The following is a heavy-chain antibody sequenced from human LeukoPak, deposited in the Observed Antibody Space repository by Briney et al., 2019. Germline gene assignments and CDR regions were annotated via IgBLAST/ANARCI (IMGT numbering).Heavy chain of an antibody. CDR2: IYYSGST. D-gene: IGHD3-3*01. V-gene: IGHV4-59*12. CDR1: GGSISSYY. CDR3: AREPSDFWSGYFNTFDY. J-gene: IGHJ4*02. Sequence: SETLSLTCTVSGGSISSYYWSWIRQPPGKGLEWIGYIYYSGSTNYNPSLKSRVTISVDTSKNQFSLKLSSVTAADTAVYYCAREPSDFWSGYFNTFDYWGQGTLVTVSS.